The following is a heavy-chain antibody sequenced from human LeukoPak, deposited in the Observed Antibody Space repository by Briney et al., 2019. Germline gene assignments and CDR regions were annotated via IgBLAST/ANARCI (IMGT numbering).Heavy chain of an antibody. V-gene: IGHV4-4*07. CDR3: ARGRFYSYGYWWFDP. Sequence: SETLSLTCTVSGGSISSYYWSWIRQPAGKGLEWIGRIYTSGSTNYNPSLKSRVTISVDTSKNQFSLKLSSVTAADTAVYYCARGRFYSYGYWWFDPWGQGTLVTVSS. J-gene: IGHJ5*02. CDR2: IYTSGST. CDR1: GGSISSYY. D-gene: IGHD5-18*01.